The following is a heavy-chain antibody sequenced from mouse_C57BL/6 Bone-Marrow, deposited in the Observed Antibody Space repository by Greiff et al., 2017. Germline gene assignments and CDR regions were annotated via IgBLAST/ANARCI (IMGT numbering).Heavy chain of an antibody. J-gene: IGHJ1*03. CDR3: ARHPPLRNPYFDF. D-gene: IGHD6-1*01. Sequence: VKLQQSGPELVKPGASVKLSCKASGYTFTSYDINWVQQRPGQGLEWIGWIYPRDGSTKYNEQFKGKATLTVDTSSSTAYLERHSLTSEDSAVYFCARHPPLRNPYFDFWGTGTTVTVSS. CDR1: GYTFTSYD. V-gene: IGHV1-85*01. CDR2: IYPRDGST.